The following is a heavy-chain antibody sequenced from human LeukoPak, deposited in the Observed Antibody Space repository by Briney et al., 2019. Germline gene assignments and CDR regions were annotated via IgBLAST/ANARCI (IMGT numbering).Heavy chain of an antibody. CDR3: AHSSYSMIVVDDVRYFDY. V-gene: IGHV2-5*01. D-gene: IGHD3-22*01. CDR2: IYWNDDK. CDR1: GFSLSTSGVV. J-gene: IGHJ4*02. Sequence: SGPTLVKPTQTLTLTCTFSGFSLSTSGVVVGWIRQPPGKALEWLALIYWNDDKRYSPSLKSRLTITKDTSKNQVVLTMTNMDPADTATYYCAHSSYSMIVVDDVRYFDYWGQGTLVTVSS.